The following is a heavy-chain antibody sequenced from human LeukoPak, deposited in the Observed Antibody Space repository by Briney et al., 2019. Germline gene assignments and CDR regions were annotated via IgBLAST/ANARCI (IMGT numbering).Heavy chain of an antibody. CDR2: INTNTGNP. CDR1: GYTFTSYA. V-gene: IGHV7-4-1*02. CDR3: ARVGSAAAFEY. J-gene: IGHJ4*02. Sequence: ASVKVSCKACGYTFTSYAMNWVRQAPGQRLEWMGWINTNTGNPTYAQGFTGRFVFSLDTSVSTAYLQISSLKAEDTAVYYCARVGSAAAFEYWGQGTLVTVSS. D-gene: IGHD2-15*01.